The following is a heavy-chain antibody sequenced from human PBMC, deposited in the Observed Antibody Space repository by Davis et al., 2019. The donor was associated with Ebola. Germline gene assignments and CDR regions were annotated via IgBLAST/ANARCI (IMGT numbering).Heavy chain of an antibody. Sequence: GESLKISCAASGFTVSSNYMSWVRQAPGKGLEWVSVIYSGGSTYYADSVKGRFTISRDKSKNTLYLQMNSLRAEDTAVYYCARDDYGDPVDYYYGMDVWGQGTTVTVSS. CDR2: IYSGGST. J-gene: IGHJ6*02. D-gene: IGHD4-17*01. V-gene: IGHV3-66*01. CDR3: ARDDYGDPVDYYYGMDV. CDR1: GFTVSSNY.